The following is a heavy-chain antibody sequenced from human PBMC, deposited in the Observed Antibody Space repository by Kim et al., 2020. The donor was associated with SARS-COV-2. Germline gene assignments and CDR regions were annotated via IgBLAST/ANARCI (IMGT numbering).Heavy chain of an antibody. J-gene: IGHJ6*02. Sequence: TFNRSLKSRVTISVDTSKNQFSRKRSAVTAADTAVYYCARFYRRPPVLDVWGQGTTVTVSS. V-gene: IGHV4-59*01. D-gene: IGHD6-25*01. CDR3: ARFYRRPPVLDV.